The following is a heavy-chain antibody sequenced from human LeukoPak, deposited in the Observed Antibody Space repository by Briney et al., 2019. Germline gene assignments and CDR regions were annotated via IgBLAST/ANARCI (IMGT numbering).Heavy chain of an antibody. CDR1: DGSISSYY. Sequence: PSETLSLTCTVSDGSISSYYGDWIRQPAGKGLEWIGRIYSSGSTNYSPSLKTRVTMSVDTTRNQFSLKLSSVTAADTAVYYCAREVPGYHGGSGYSGATFDYWGQGTLVTVSS. V-gene: IGHV4-4*07. D-gene: IGHD3-22*01. CDR2: IYSSGST. CDR3: AREVPGYHGGSGYSGATFDY. J-gene: IGHJ4*02.